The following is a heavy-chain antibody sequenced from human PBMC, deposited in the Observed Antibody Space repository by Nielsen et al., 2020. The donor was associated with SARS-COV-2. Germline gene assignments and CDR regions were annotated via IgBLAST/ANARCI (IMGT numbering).Heavy chain of an antibody. CDR2: IRSYANEYAT. Sequence: KISCVASGFTFSGSAMHWVRQASGKGLEWLGRIRSYANEYATAYAASVKGRFTISRDDSRDTAYLQMNSLKTEDTAVYYCSSPTVAYWGQGTLVTVSS. V-gene: IGHV3-73*01. CDR1: GFTFSGSA. J-gene: IGHJ4*02. CDR3: SSPTVAY. D-gene: IGHD4-23*01.